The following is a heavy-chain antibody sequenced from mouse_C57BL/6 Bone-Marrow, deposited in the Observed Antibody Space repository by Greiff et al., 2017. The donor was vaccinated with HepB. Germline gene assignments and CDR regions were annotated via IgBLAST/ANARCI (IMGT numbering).Heavy chain of an antibody. CDR2: IDPSDSYT. V-gene: IGHV1-69*01. CDR3: ARSGDLIWKDYFDY. Sequence: QVQLQQPGAELVMPGASVKLSCKASGYTFTSYWMHWVKQRPGQGLEWIGEIDPSDSYTNSNQKFKGKSTLTVDKSTSTAYMQLSSLTSEDSAVYYCARSGDLIWKDYFDYWGQGTTLTVSS. CDR1: GYTFTSYW. J-gene: IGHJ2*01.